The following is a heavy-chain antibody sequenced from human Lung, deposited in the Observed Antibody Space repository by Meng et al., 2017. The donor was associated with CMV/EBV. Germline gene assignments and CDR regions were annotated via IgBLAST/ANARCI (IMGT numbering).Heavy chain of an antibody. J-gene: IGHJ4*02. CDR1: GGSLNSGNYY. CDR3: ARGPSRPHFDY. CDR2: IFYSGSP. V-gene: IGHV4-30-4*02. Sequence: SXTXSLXCTVSGGSLNSGNYYWNWIRQPPGKGLEWIGYIFYSGSPYYNPSLESRVTISVDTSKNQFSLRLTSVTAADTARYYCARGPSRPHFDYWGQGTLVTVSS. D-gene: IGHD2-2*01.